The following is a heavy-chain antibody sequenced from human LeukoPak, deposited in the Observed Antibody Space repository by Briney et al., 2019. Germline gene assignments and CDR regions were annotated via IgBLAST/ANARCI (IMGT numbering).Heavy chain of an antibody. D-gene: IGHD3-10*01. J-gene: IGHJ4*02. V-gene: IGHV4-59*01. CDR2: IYYSGST. Sequence: PSETLSLTCTVSGGSISSYYWSWIRQPPGKGLEWIGHIYYSGSTNYNPSLKSRVTISVDTSKNQPSLKLSSVTAADAAVYYCARSDMVRGVIRIDYWGQGTLVTVSS. CDR1: GGSISSYY. CDR3: ARSDMVRGVIRIDY.